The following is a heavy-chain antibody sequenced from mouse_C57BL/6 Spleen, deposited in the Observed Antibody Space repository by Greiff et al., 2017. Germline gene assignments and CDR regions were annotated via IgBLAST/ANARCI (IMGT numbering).Heavy chain of an antibody. CDR1: GYTFTSCW. J-gene: IGHJ2*01. CDR3: ARRLGRGNYFDY. CDR2: IDPSDSYT. D-gene: IGHD4-1*01. Sequence: QVQLQQPGAELVRPGTSVKLSCKASGYTFTSCWMHWVKQRPGQGLEWIGVIDPSDSYTNYNQKFKGKATLTVDTSSSTAYMQLSSLTSEDSAVYYCARRLGRGNYFDYWGQGTTLTVSS. V-gene: IGHV1-59*01.